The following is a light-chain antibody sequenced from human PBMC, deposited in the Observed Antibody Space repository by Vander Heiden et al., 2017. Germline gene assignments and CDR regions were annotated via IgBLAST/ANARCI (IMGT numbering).Light chain of an antibody. Sequence: DIQMTQSPSSVSAYVGDRVTITCRASQNINNWLAWYQQKLGKAPKFLISGASSLQSGVPSRFSASGSGTYFTLTITSLQPEDFATYYCLQDYTFPWTLGQGTKVEVK. J-gene: IGKJ1*01. V-gene: IGKV1-12*01. CDR3: LQDYTFPWT. CDR2: GAS. CDR1: QNINNW.